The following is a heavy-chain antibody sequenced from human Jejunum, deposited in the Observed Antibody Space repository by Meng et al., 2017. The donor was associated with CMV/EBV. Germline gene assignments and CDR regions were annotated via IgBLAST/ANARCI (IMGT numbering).Heavy chain of an antibody. Sequence: SGFSFSDFYMSWIRQPPGKGLEWIGYISYSGSTNYNPSLKSRVTISVDTSKNQFSLKLASVTAADTGVYYCARDRASGSEFDCWGQGTLGTVSS. CDR1: GFSFSDFY. V-gene: IGHV4-59*01. J-gene: IGHJ4*02. CDR3: ARDRASGSEFDC. D-gene: IGHD1-26*01. CDR2: ISYSGST.